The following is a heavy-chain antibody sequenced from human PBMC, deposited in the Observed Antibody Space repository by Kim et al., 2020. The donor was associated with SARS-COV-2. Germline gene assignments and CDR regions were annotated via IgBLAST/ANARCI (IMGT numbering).Heavy chain of an antibody. J-gene: IGHJ5*02. V-gene: IGHV1-2*04. D-gene: IGHD4-17*01. Sequence: ASVKVSCKASGYTFTGYYMHWVRQAPGQGLEWMGWINPNSGGTNYAQKFQGWVTMTRDTSISTAYMELSRLRSDDTAVYYCARAFGDYQVPYNWFDPWGQGTLVTVSS. CDR3: ARAFGDYQVPYNWFDP. CDR2: INPNSGGT. CDR1: GYTFTGYY.